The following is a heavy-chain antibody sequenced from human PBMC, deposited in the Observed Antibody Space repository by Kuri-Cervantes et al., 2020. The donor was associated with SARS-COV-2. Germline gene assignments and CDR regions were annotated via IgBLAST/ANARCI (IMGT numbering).Heavy chain of an antibody. V-gene: IGHV3-21*01. CDR3: ASQGAVY. J-gene: IGHJ4*02. CDR2: ISSSSSYI. Sequence: GESLKISCVVSGFTFRTYSMNWVRQAPGKGLEWVSSISSSSSYIYYADSVKGRFTISRDNAKNSLYLQMNSLRAEDTAVYYCASQGAVYWGQGTPVTVSS. CDR1: GFTFRTYS. D-gene: IGHD1-26*01.